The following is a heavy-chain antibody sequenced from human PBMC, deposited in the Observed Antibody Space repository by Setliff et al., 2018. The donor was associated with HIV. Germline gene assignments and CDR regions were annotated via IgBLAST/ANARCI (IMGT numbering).Heavy chain of an antibody. D-gene: IGHD3-3*01. J-gene: IGHJ6*03. CDR3: AGCYYNLWSGYPLDYMDV. CDR2: IYTSGST. Sequence: SETLSLTCTVSGGSISSHYWSWIRQPPGKGLEWIGHIYTSGSTNYNPSLKSRVTMSVGTSKNQFSRKVSSVTAADTAVYYCAGCYYNLWSGYPLDYMDVWGKGTTVTVSS. V-gene: IGHV4-4*08. CDR1: GGSISSHY.